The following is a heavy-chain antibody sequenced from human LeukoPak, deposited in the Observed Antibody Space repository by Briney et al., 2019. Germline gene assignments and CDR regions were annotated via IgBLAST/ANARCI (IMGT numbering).Heavy chain of an antibody. D-gene: IGHD1-26*01. CDR3: ARDGAGGYSGY. V-gene: IGHV4-39*07. J-gene: IGHJ4*02. CDR1: GGSISSSSYY. Sequence: SETLSLTCTVSGGSISSSSYYWGWIRQPPGKGLEWIGSIYYSGSTYYNPSLKRRVTISVDTSKNQFSLKLSSVTAADTAVYFCARDGAGGYSGYWGQGTLVTVSS. CDR2: IYYSGST.